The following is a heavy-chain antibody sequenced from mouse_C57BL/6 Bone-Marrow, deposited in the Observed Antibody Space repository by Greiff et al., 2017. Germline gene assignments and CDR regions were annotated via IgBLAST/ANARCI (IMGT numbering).Heavy chain of an antibody. CDR2: INPSTGGT. CDR3: ARAPIYYYGSSWYFEV. D-gene: IGHD1-1*01. Sequence: VQLQQSGPELVKPGASVKISCKASGYSFTGYYMNWVKQSPEKSLEWIGEINPSTGGTPSNQKFKAKATLTVDKSSSTAKMQRKSLTSEGSAVYYCARAPIYYYGSSWYFEVWGTGTTVTVSS. CDR1: GYSFTGYY. V-gene: IGHV1-42*01. J-gene: IGHJ1*03.